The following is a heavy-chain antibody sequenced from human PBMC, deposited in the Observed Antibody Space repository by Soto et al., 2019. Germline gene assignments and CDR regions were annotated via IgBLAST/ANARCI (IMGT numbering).Heavy chain of an antibody. Sequence: SETLSLTCTVSGGSISSRSYYWGWIRQPPGKGLEWIGSIYYSGSTYYNPSLKSRVTISVDTSKNQFSLKLSSVTAADTAVYYCARPLTMVRGVIIGYYYMDVWGKGTTVT. D-gene: IGHD3-10*01. CDR3: ARPLTMVRGVIIGYYYMDV. CDR2: IYYSGST. V-gene: IGHV4-39*01. CDR1: GGSISSRSYY. J-gene: IGHJ6*03.